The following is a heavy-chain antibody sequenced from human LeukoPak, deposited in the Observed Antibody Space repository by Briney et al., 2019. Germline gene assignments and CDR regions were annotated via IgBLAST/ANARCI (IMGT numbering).Heavy chain of an antibody. CDR3: AKDRESSSRPYFFDY. Sequence: GGSLKLSCAASGFTFSSYAMSWVRQAPGKGLEWVSAISGSGGSTYYADSVKGRFTISRDNSKNTLYLQMNSLRAEDTAVYYCAKDRESSSRPYFFDYWGQGTLVTVSS. CDR1: GFTFSSYA. V-gene: IGHV3-23*01. CDR2: ISGSGGST. J-gene: IGHJ4*02. D-gene: IGHD6-6*01.